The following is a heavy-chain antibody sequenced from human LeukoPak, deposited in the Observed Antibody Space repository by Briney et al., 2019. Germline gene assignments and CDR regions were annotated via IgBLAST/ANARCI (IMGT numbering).Heavy chain of an antibody. Sequence: GRSLRLSCAASGFTFDDYAMHWVRQAPGKGLEWASGISWNSGSIGYADSVKGRFTISRDNAKNSLYLQMNSLRAEDTALYYCAKAYSGSYHHAFDIWGQGTMVTVSS. J-gene: IGHJ3*02. CDR3: AKAYSGSYHHAFDI. CDR1: GFTFDDYA. V-gene: IGHV3-9*01. CDR2: ISWNSGSI. D-gene: IGHD1-26*01.